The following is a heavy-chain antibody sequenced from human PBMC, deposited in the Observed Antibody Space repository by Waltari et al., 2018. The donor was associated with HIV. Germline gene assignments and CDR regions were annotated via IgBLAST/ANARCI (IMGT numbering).Heavy chain of an antibody. CDR2: IYHSGST. CDR1: GYSISSGSY. CDR3: ARGGFTIFGVVGY. J-gene: IGHJ4*02. D-gene: IGHD3-3*01. Sequence: QVQLQESGPGLVKPSETLSLTCAVSGYSISSGSYWGWIRQPPGKGLEWIGSIYHSGSTYSNPSLKSRVTISVDTSKNQFSLKLSSVTAADTAVYYCARGGFTIFGVVGYWGQGTLVTVSS. V-gene: IGHV4-38-2*01.